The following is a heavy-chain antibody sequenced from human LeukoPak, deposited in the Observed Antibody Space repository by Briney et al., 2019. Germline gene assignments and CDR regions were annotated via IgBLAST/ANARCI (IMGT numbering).Heavy chain of an antibody. CDR3: ARSRGQWLERVYYYYAMDV. V-gene: IGHV1-18*01. J-gene: IGHJ6*02. CDR2: ISAYNGQT. Sequence: ASVKVSCKASGYTFSNYGISWVRQAPGQGLEWMGWISAYNGQTKYAEKFRGRVTMTTDAPTSTANMELRSLRLNDTAVYYCARSRGQWLERVYYYYAMDVWGQGTTVTVSS. D-gene: IGHD6-19*01. CDR1: GYTFSNYG.